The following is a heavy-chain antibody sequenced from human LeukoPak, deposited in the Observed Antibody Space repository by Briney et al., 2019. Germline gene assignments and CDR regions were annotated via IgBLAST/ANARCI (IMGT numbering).Heavy chain of an antibody. Sequence: GGSLKLSCAASGFTFSSYWMHWVRQAPGKGLVWVSRINGDGSSTAYADSVRGRFTISRDNAKNTLYLQMNSLTAEDTAVYYCARGPPWYFDLWGRGTLVTVSS. V-gene: IGHV3-74*01. D-gene: IGHD6-25*01. CDR2: INGDGSST. J-gene: IGHJ2*01. CDR3: ARGPPWYFDL. CDR1: GFTFSSYW.